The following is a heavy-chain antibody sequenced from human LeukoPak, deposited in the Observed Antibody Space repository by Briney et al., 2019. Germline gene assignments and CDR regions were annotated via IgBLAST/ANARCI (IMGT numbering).Heavy chain of an antibody. D-gene: IGHD3-10*01. CDR3: ARHGSGSYDYYYYYYMDV. CDR1: GGTFSSYA. CDR2: INPNSGGT. V-gene: IGHV1-2*02. Sequence: GASVKVSCKASGGTFSSYAISWVRQAPGQGLEWMGWINPNSGGTNYAQKFQGRVTMTRDTSISTAYMELSRLRSDDTAVYYCARHGSGSYDYYYYYYMDVWGKGTTVTVSS. J-gene: IGHJ6*03.